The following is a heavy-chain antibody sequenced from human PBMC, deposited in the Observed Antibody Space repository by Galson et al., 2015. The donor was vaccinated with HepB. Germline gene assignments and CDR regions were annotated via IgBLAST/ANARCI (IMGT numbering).Heavy chain of an antibody. CDR3: ARASAYYDSSYFQH. J-gene: IGHJ1*01. Sequence: SLRLSCAASGFIFNSYAMSWVRQAPGKGLEWVSGISGSGTTTSYADSEKGRFTVSRDNSKNTLNLQMNSLRAEDTAVYYCARASAYYDSSYFQHWGQGTLVTVSS. D-gene: IGHD3-22*01. CDR1: GFIFNSYA. V-gene: IGHV3-23*01. CDR2: ISGSGTTT.